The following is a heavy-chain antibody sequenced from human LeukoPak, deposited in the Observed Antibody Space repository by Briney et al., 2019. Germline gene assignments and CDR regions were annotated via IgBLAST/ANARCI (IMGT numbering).Heavy chain of an antibody. V-gene: IGHV5-51*01. CDR3: ARLAYYYYYMDV. CDR2: IYPGDSDT. Sequence: GESLKISCKASGYTFSDYWIGWVRQMPGKGLEWMGIIYPGDSDTRYSPSFQGQVTISADKSISTAYLQWSSLKASDTAMYYCARLAYYYYYMDVWGKGTTVTISS. J-gene: IGHJ6*03. CDR1: GYTFSDYW.